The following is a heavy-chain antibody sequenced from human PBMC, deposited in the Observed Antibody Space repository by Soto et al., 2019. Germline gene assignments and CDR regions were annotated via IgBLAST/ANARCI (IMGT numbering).Heavy chain of an antibody. CDR1: GLTFSGYW. Sequence: PGGSLRLSCAASGLTFSGYWMHWVRQAPGKGLVWASRIDTDGSVTNYADSVEGRFTISRDDAKNTLYLQMNSLRAEDTAVYYCARDIPHDWFDPWGQGILVTVSS. V-gene: IGHV3-74*01. CDR3: ARDIPHDWFDP. CDR2: IDTDGSVT. J-gene: IGHJ5*02.